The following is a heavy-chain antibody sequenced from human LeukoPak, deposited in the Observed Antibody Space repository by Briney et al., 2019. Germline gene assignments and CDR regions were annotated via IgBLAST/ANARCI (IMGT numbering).Heavy chain of an antibody. D-gene: IGHD4-17*01. V-gene: IGHV3-23*01. CDR3: AKARGTDYGDYVIFDY. Sequence: GGSLRLSCSTSRFTFSSYGMSWVRQAPGKGLEWVSSISQSGGDRYYADSVKGRFTISRDNSKSTLYLQLNSLRAEDTADYYCAKARGTDYGDYVIFDYWGQGTLVTVSS. CDR2: ISQSGGDR. J-gene: IGHJ4*02. CDR1: RFTFSSYG.